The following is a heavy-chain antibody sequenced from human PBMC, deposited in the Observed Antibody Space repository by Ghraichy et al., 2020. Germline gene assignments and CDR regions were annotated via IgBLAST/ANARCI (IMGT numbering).Heavy chain of an antibody. CDR3: ARVLTDYYDSSGYYYSYHYGMDV. CDR1: GFSLSTSGMC. CDR2: IDWDDDK. D-gene: IGHD3-22*01. J-gene: IGHJ6*02. Sequence: SGPTLVKPTQTLTLTCTFSGFSLSTSGMCVSWIRQPPGKALEWLARIDWDDDKYYSTSLKTRLTISKDTSKNQVVLTMTNMDPVDTATYYCARVLTDYYDSSGYYYSYHYGMDVWGQGTTDTVSS. V-gene: IGHV2-70*11.